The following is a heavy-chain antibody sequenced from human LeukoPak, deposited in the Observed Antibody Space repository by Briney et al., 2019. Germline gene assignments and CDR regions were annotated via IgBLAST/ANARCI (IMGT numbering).Heavy chain of an antibody. CDR1: GFNFGDYG. D-gene: IGHD4-17*01. CDR2: IRRKANDGST. V-gene: IGHV3-49*04. CDR3: TRADGDYDHHFFDY. Sequence: GGSLRLSCTGVGFNFGDYGLSWVRQAPGKGLEWIGLIRRKANDGSTEYAASVKGRFTISRDDSKAIAYLQMNGLQTEDTALYYCTRADGDYDHHFFDYWGQGTQVIVSS. J-gene: IGHJ4*02.